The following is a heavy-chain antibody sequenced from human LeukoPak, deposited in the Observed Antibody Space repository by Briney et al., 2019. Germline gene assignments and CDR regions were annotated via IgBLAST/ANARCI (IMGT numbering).Heavy chain of an antibody. D-gene: IGHD2-21*02. CDR2: ISSNGGST. CDR3: ARVVGNCGGDCPGDYYYYMDV. J-gene: IGHJ6*03. Sequence: GGSLRLSCAASGFTFSSYAVHWVRQAPGKGLEYVSAISSNGGSTYYANSVKGRFTISRDNSKNTLYLQMGSLRAEDMAVYYCARVVGNCGGDCPGDYYYYMDVWGKGTTVTVSS. V-gene: IGHV3-64*01. CDR1: GFTFSSYA.